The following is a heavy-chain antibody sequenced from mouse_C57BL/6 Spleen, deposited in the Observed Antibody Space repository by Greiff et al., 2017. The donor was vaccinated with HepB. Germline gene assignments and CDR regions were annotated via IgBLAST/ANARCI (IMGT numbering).Heavy chain of an antibody. CDR3: AIDVEASTVVEGFGY. CDR2: IHPSDSDT. Sequence: QVQLQQPGAELVKPGASVKVSCKASGYTFTSYWMHWVKQRPGQGLEWIGRIHPSDSDTNYNQKFKGKATLTVDKSSSTAYMQLSSLTSEDSAVYYGAIDVEASTVVEGFGYWGQGTTLTVSS. J-gene: IGHJ2*01. CDR1: GYTFTSYW. D-gene: IGHD1-1*01. V-gene: IGHV1-74*01.